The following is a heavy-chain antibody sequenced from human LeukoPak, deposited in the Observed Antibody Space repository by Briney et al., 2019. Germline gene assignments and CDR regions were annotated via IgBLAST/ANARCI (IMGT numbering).Heavy chain of an antibody. D-gene: IGHD4-23*01. CDR2: ISAYNGNT. CDR1: GYTFTSYG. J-gene: IGHJ4*02. CDR3: AGTHPPHYYGGNLGFLSY. Sequence: ASVKVSCKVSGYTFTSYGISWVRQAPGQGLEWMGWISAYNGNTNYAQKLQGRVTMTTDTSTSTAYMELRSLRSDDTAVYYCAGTHPPHYYGGNLGFLSYWGQGTLVTVSS. V-gene: IGHV1-18*01.